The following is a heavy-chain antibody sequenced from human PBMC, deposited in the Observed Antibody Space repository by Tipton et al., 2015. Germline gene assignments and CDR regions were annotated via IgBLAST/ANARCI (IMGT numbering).Heavy chain of an antibody. Sequence: QLVQSGAEVGEPGASLMVSCKASGYAFTDYHIHWMRQAPGQGLEWMGQIDPQNGVPNYAQGFRGRVTMTRDAFILTAYMELRGLRSDDTAVYFCATDSLRTTLGSHWGQGTLVTVSS. V-gene: IGHV1-2*06. D-gene: IGHD1-14*01. CDR2: IDPQNGVP. CDR3: ATDSLRTTLGSH. J-gene: IGHJ1*01. CDR1: GYAFTDYH.